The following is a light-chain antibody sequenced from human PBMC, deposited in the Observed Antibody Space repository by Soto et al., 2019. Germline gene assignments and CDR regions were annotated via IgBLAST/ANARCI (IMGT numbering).Light chain of an antibody. CDR1: QSVSSD. CDR2: GAS. CDR3: LQYNNWPPKQYT. J-gene: IGKJ2*01. Sequence: EIVMTQSPATLYVSPGERATLSCRASQSVSSDLAWYQHKPGQAPRLLIYGASTRATGIPARFSGSGSGTEFSLSISSLQSEDFAVYYCLQYNNWPPKQYTFGQGTKLEIK. V-gene: IGKV3-15*01.